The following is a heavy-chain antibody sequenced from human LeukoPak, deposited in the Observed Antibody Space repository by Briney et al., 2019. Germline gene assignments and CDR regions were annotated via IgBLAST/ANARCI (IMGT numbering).Heavy chain of an antibody. J-gene: IGHJ4*02. V-gene: IGHV1-18*01. D-gene: IGHD3-22*01. CDR3: ARARLDSSGYSSDY. CDR2: ISAYNGNT. CDR1: GYTFTSYG. Sequence: WASVKVSCKASGYTFTSYGISWVRQAPGQGLEWMGWISAYNGNTNYAQKLQGRVTMTTDTSTSTAYMELRSLRSDDTAVYYCARARLDSSGYSSDYWGQGTLVTVSS.